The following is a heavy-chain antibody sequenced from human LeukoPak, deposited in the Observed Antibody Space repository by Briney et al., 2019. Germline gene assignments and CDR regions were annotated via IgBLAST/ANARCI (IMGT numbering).Heavy chain of an antibody. Sequence: ASVKVSXKASGYTFTGYYMHWVRQAPGQGLEWMGWINPNSGGTNYVQKFQGRVTMTRDTSISTAYMELSRLRSDDTAVYYCARAVVVVPAATALGFDYWGQGTLVTVSS. V-gene: IGHV1-2*02. CDR1: GYTFTGYY. CDR3: ARAVVVVPAATALGFDY. CDR2: INPNSGGT. D-gene: IGHD2-2*01. J-gene: IGHJ4*02.